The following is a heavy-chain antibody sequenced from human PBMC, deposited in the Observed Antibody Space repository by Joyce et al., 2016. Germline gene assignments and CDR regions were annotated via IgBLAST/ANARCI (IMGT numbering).Heavy chain of an antibody. CDR3: FATVQVFGSGPF. CDR1: GFTFSHAW. Sequence: EGQLVESGGGLVKPGESLTLSCAASGFTFSHAWMNWVRQAPGGGLEGVGRIKSKADGGATDYGAPVKGRFTISRDDLNNTLYLQMNGLKTEDTAVYFCFATVQVFGSGPFWGQGTLVTVSS. D-gene: IGHD3-10*01. V-gene: IGHV3-15*01. J-gene: IGHJ4*02. CDR2: IKSKADGGAT.